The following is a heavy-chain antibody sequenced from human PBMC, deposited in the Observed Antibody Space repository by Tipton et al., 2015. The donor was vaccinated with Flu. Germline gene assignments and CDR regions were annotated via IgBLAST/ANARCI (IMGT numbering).Heavy chain of an antibody. Sequence: SLRLSCACSGFTFSDYSMNWIRQAPGKGLEWVSYITTGDRTIYYADSVKGRFTISRDNAKNSLYLQMNSLRAEDTAVYYCARRREAMADYWGQGTLVIVSS. CDR3: ARRREAMADY. CDR1: GFTFSDYS. V-gene: IGHV3-11*04. J-gene: IGHJ4*02. CDR2: ITTGDRTI. D-gene: IGHD2-8*01.